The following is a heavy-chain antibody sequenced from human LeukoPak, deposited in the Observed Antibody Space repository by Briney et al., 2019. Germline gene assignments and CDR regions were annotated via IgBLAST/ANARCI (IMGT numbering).Heavy chain of an antibody. CDR1: GFTFSSNS. Sequence: GGSLRLSCAASGFTFSSNSMNWVRQAPGKGPERVSYISSSSSTIYYADSVKGRFTISRDNAKNSLYLQMNSLRAEDTAVYYCARSYCSGGTCYNYYYYYMDVWGKGTTVTVSS. CDR2: ISSSSSTI. J-gene: IGHJ6*03. V-gene: IGHV3-48*04. CDR3: ARSYCSGGTCYNYYYYYMDV. D-gene: IGHD2-15*01.